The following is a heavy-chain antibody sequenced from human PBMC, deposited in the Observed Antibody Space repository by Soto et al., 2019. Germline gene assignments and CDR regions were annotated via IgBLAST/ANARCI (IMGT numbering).Heavy chain of an antibody. CDR2: AYYSGST. D-gene: IGHD2-8*01. Sequence: SETLSLTCSVSGGSISHYYWSWIRQSPGKGLEWIGYAYYSGSTDYNPSLKSRVTMSVDTSKNQVSLKLNSVTTADTAVYYCARDRSTYGGGGTGEVKENWFDLWGPCTLVTVSS. CDR1: GGSISHYY. CDR3: ARDRSTYGGGGTGEVKENWFDL. V-gene: IGHV4-59*01. J-gene: IGHJ5*02.